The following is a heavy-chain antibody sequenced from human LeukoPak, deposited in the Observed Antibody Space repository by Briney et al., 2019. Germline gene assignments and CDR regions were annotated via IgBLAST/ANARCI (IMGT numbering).Heavy chain of an antibody. CDR2: ISAHNGNT. Sequence: ASVKVSCKASGYTFSRYGISWVRQAPGQGLEWMGWISAHNGNTNYAQKFQGRVAMTTDTSTSTAYMELRSLRSDGTAVYYCARQSMTGNERGDDAFDIWGQGTMVTVSS. J-gene: IGHJ3*02. CDR3: ARQSMTGNERGDDAFDI. V-gene: IGHV1-18*01. CDR1: GYTFSRYG. D-gene: IGHD3-9*01.